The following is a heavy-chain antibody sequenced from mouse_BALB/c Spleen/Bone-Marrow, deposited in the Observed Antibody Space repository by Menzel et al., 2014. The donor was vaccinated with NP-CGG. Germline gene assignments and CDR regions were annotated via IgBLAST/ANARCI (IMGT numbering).Heavy chain of an antibody. CDR2: INPDSSTI. D-gene: IGHD1-1*01. CDR1: GFDFSRYW. CDR3: ARLNYYGNLFV. J-gene: IGHJ1*01. Sequence: EVQWVESGGGLVQPGGSLKLSCAASGFDFSRYWMSWVRQAPGKGLEWIGEINPDSSTINYTPSLKDKFIISRDNAKNTLYLQMSKVRSEDTALYYCARLNYYGNLFVWGAGTTVTGSS. V-gene: IGHV4-1*02.